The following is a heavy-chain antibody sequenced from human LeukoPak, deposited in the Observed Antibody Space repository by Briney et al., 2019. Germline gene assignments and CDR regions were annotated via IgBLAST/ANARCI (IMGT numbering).Heavy chain of an antibody. J-gene: IGHJ3*02. CDR3: ARTQGVYYGGNSGAFDI. D-gene: IGHD4-23*01. CDR1: GYTFTSYA. CDR2: INAGKGNT. V-gene: IGHV1-3*01. Sequence: VASVKVSCTASGYTFTSYAMHWVRQAPGQRPEWMGWINAGKGNTKYSQKFQGRVIITRDTSASTAYMEVSSLRSEDTAVYHCARTQGVYYGGNSGAFDIWGQGTVITVSS.